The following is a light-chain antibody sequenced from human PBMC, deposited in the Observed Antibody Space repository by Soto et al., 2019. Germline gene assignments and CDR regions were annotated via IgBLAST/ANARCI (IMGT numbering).Light chain of an antibody. J-gene: IGLJ1*01. Sequence: QSVLTQPPSASGTPGQRVTISCSGSSSNIGSNTVNWYQQLPGTAPKLLINSNNQRPSGVPDRFSGSKSGTSAALAISGLQSEDEADYYCAAWDDSLNGGVFGTGTKLTVL. CDR2: SNN. V-gene: IGLV1-44*01. CDR1: SSNIGSNT. CDR3: AAWDDSLNGGV.